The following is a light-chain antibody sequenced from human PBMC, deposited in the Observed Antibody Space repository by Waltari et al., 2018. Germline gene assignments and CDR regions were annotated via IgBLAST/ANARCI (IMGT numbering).Light chain of an antibody. V-gene: IGLV1-47*01. CDR1: NSNIGNTF. CDR3: AAWDATLRSVV. Sequence: QSVLTQPPAASATPGQRVTISCSGSNSNIGNTFVSWYQKLPGAAPRLLIYQSVHRPSGVPDRFTGSRSGGSASLASGGLRSDDEGDYYCAAWDATLRSVVFGGGTKLTVL. J-gene: IGLJ2*01. CDR2: QSV.